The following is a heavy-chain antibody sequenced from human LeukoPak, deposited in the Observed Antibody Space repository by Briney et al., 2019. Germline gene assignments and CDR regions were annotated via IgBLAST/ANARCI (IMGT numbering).Heavy chain of an antibody. D-gene: IGHD6-13*01. J-gene: IGHJ4*02. Sequence: SETLSLTCTVSGGSISSYYWSWIRQPPGKGLEWIGSIYYSGSTYYNPSLKSRVTISVDTSKNQFSLKLSSVTAADTAVYYCARDRGYSSSWIDYWGQGTLVTVSS. CDR2: IYYSGST. CDR1: GGSISSYY. CDR3: ARDRGYSSSWIDY. V-gene: IGHV4-39*07.